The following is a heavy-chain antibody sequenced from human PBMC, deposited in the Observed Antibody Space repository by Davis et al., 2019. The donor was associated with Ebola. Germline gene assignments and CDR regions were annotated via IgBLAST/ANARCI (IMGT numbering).Heavy chain of an antibody. J-gene: IGHJ4*02. Sequence: SATLSLTCTVSGGSISSGGYYWSWIRQHPGKGLEWIGQINHSGRTKYSPSLKSLVTITSDTSKNQFSLKRNSVTAADTAVYYCAIQLPDSSGYPKIDYWGQGTLVIVSS. CDR3: AIQLPDSSGYPKIDY. CDR1: GGSISSGGYY. D-gene: IGHD3-22*01. CDR2: INHSGRT. V-gene: IGHV4-31*01.